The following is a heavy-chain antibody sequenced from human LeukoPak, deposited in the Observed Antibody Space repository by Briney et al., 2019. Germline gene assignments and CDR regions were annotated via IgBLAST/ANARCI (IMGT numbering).Heavy chain of an antibody. Sequence: GGSLRLSRSASGFTFNNHAINLVPPAPGKGPELVLTINGNGGSTYYADSVKGRFTISRDNSKNTLYLQMNSLRAEDTAVYYCANHLPYRDTVAATDPRGYWGQGTLVTVSS. CDR3: ANHLPYRDTVAATDPRGY. CDR2: INGNGGST. V-gene: IGHV3-23*01. D-gene: IGHD5-12*01. CDR1: GFTFNNHA. J-gene: IGHJ4*02.